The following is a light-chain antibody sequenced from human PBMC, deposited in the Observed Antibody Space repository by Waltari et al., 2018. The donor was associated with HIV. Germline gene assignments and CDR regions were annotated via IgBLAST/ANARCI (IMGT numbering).Light chain of an antibody. V-gene: IGKV2-28*01. CDR3: MQALQTPRT. CDR1: QSLLHVNGNNY. CDR2: MTF. Sequence: EIVMTQSQLSLPVTPGEPASISCRSSQSLLHVNGNNYLDWYFQKPGQSPQVLIYMTFNRASGVPDRFSGSGSGTDFTLKISRLEAEDVGIYYCMQALQTPRTFGQGTKVEI. J-gene: IGKJ1*01.